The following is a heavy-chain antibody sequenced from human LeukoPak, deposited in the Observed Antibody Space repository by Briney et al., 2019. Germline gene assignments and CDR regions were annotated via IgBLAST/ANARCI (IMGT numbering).Heavy chain of an antibody. CDR2: INHSGST. V-gene: IGHV4-34*01. Sequence: KPSETLSLTCAVYGGSFSGYYWSWIRQPPGKGLEWIGEINHSGSTNYNPSLKSRVTISVDTSKSQFSLKLSSVTAADTAVYYCARGIGSGSWRGKYYFDYWGQGTLVTVSS. J-gene: IGHJ4*02. D-gene: IGHD6-13*01. CDR3: ARGIGSGSWRGKYYFDY. CDR1: GGSFSGYY.